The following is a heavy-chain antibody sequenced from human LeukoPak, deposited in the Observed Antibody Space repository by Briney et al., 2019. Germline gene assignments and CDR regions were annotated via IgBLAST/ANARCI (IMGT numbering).Heavy chain of an antibody. J-gene: IGHJ3*02. CDR2: IKQDGSEK. CDR1: GFTISSYW. V-gene: IGHV3-7*01. CDR3: ARDSYGQAFDI. Sequence: GGSLRLSCAASGFTISSYWMSWVRQAPGKGLEWVANIKQDGSEKYYVDSVKGRFTISRDNAKNSLYLQMNSLRAEDTAVYYCARDSYGQAFDIWGQGTMVTVSS. D-gene: IGHD4-17*01.